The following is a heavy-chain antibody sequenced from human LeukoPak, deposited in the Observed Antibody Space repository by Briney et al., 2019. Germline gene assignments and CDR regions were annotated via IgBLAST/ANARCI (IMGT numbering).Heavy chain of an antibody. CDR1: GYTFTSYD. D-gene: IGHD5/OR15-5a*01. Sequence: ASVKVSCKASGYTFTSYDINWVRQATRQGLEWMGWMNPNSGNTGYAQKFQGRVTMTRNTSISTAYMELSSLRSEDTAVYYCARTRRVVYSVAARYYYMDVWGKGTTVTVSS. J-gene: IGHJ6*03. CDR3: ARTRRVVYSVAARYYYMDV. V-gene: IGHV1-8*01. CDR2: MNPNSGNT.